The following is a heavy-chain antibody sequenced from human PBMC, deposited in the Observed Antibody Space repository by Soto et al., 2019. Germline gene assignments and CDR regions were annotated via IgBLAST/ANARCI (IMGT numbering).Heavy chain of an antibody. CDR2: IKQDGSEK. V-gene: IGHV3-7*01. J-gene: IGHJ2*01. Sequence: GGSLRLSCAASGFTFSSYWMSWVRQAPGKGLEWVANIKQDGSEKYYVDSVKGRFTISRDNAKNSLYLQMNSLRAEDTAVYYCARFYGDYAYWYFDLWGRGTLVTVSS. D-gene: IGHD4-17*01. CDR3: ARFYGDYAYWYFDL. CDR1: GFTFSSYW.